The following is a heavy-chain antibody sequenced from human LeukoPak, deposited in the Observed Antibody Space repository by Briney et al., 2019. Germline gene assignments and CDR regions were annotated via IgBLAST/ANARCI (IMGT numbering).Heavy chain of an antibody. CDR3: ARHWSSSDYYYYGMDV. V-gene: IGHV4-59*08. CDR1: GGSISSYY. Sequence: SETLSLTCTVSGGSISSYYWSWIRQPPGKGLEWIGYIYYSGSTNYNPSLKSRVTISVDTSKNQFSLKLSSVTAADTAVYYCARHWSSSDYYYYGMDVWRQGTTVTVSS. J-gene: IGHJ6*02. D-gene: IGHD6-6*01. CDR2: IYYSGST.